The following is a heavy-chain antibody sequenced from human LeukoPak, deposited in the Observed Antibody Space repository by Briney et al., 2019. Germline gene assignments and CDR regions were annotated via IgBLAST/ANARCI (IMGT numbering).Heavy chain of an antibody. V-gene: IGHV4-38-2*02. D-gene: IGHD1-26*01. J-gene: IGHJ4*02. CDR1: GYSIRSDYY. CDR2: IYHSGSM. Sequence: SETVSLTCAVSGYSIRSDYYWGWIRQPPGKGLEWIGSIYHSGSMYYNLSLKSRVTISVDTSKNQFSLKLSSVTAADTAVNYWATDGATTSLAYWGQRTLATVSS. CDR3: ATDGATTSLAY.